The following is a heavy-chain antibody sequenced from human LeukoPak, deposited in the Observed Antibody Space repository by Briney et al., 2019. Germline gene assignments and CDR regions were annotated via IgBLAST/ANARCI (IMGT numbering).Heavy chain of an antibody. CDR2: IYYSGST. CDR1: GGSISSSSYY. Sequence: SETLSLTCTVSGGSISSSSYYWGWIRQPPGKGLEWIGSIYYSGSTYYNPSLKSRVTISVDTSKNQFSLKLSSVTAADTAVYYCARRFRYSSGWCGDHIDYWGQGTLVTVSS. D-gene: IGHD6-19*01. CDR3: ARRFRYSSGWCGDHIDY. V-gene: IGHV4-39*01. J-gene: IGHJ4*02.